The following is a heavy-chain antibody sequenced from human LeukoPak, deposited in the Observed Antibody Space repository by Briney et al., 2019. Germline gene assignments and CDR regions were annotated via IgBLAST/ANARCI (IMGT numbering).Heavy chain of an antibody. CDR3: ARGDY. CDR1: GYTFTNFD. J-gene: IGHJ4*02. V-gene: IGHV1-8*01. CDR2: MTPSSGNT. Sequence: ASVKVSCKASGYTFTNFDINWVRQATGQGLEWMGYMTPSSGNTGYAQRLRGRVTMTRNTSINTAYMELSSLKSEDTAIYYCARGDYWGQGTLVTVSS.